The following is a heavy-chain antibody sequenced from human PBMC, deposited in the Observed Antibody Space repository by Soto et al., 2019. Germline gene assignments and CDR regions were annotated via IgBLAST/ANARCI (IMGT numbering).Heavy chain of an antibody. V-gene: IGHV3-23*01. Sequence: PGGSLRLSCAASGFTFSRDGMSWVRQAPGKGLEWVSLITDNGGSTYYADSVKGRFTISRDNTENTLFLQMNSLRAEDTAVYYCAKERATTTAFDYWGQGALGTV. J-gene: IGHJ4*02. CDR1: GFTFSRDG. CDR3: AKERATTTAFDY. D-gene: IGHD4-17*01. CDR2: ITDNGGST.